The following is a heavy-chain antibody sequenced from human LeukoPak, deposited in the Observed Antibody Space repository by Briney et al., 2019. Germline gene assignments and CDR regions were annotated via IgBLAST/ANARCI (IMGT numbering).Heavy chain of an antibody. CDR1: GFTISSNY. Sequence: GGSLRLYCAASGFTISSNYMRWDRQAQGKGLEGVTVIYSGGRTYYADSVNRRFTISSDNSKNTLYLQINSLRAEDTAVYYCASQYCSSTSCRPIHRYYYYRMDFLGQGTTVTVSS. CDR2: IYSGGRT. V-gene: IGHV3-66*04. J-gene: IGHJ6*02. CDR3: ASQYCSSTSCRPIHRYYYYRMDF. D-gene: IGHD2-2*01.